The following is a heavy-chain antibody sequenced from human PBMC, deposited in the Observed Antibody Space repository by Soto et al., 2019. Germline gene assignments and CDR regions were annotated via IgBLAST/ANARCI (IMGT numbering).Heavy chain of an antibody. Sequence: QVQLVQSGAEVKKPGSSVKVSCKASGGTFSSYAISWVRQAPGQGLEWMGGIIPIFGTANYAQKFQGRVTITADESTSTAYMELSSLRSEDTAVYYCARDSITMVRGVIRSNWFDPWGQGTLVTVSS. V-gene: IGHV1-69*01. J-gene: IGHJ5*02. CDR1: GGTFSSYA. CDR2: IIPIFGTA. D-gene: IGHD3-10*01. CDR3: ARDSITMVRGVIRSNWFDP.